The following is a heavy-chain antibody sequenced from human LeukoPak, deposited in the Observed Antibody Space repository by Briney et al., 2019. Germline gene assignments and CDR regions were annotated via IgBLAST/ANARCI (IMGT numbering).Heavy chain of an antibody. D-gene: IGHD3-10*01. J-gene: IGHJ3*02. Sequence: PSETLSLTCTVSGGXISSYYWSWIRQPPGKRLEWIGYIFYRGSTNYNPSLKSRVAISEDTSKNQLSLNLSSVTAADTAVYYCARGGYYGSGSDDAFDIWGQGTMVTVSS. CDR1: GGXISSYY. CDR2: IFYRGST. CDR3: ARGGYYGSGSDDAFDI. V-gene: IGHV4-59*01.